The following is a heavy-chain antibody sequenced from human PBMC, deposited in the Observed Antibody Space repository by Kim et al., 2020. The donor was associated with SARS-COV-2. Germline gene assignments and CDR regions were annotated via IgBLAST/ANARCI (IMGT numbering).Heavy chain of an antibody. CDR2: IYHSGST. CDR3: ARGAMVGATGGYYYYGMDV. D-gene: IGHD1-26*01. V-gene: IGHV4-4*02. Sequence: SETLSLTCAVSGGSISSSNWWSWVRQPPGKGLEWIGEIYHSGSTNYNPSLKSRVTISVDKSKNQFSLKLSSVTAADTAVYYCARGAMVGATGGYYYYGMDVWGQGTTVTVSS. CDR1: GGSISSSNW. J-gene: IGHJ6*02.